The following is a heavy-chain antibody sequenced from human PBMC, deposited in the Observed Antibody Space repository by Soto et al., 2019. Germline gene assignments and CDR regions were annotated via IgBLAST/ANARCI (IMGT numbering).Heavy chain of an antibody. CDR1: GFTFTSSA. CDR2: IVVGSGNT. D-gene: IGHD3-3*01. V-gene: IGHV1-58*01. CDR3: AASGYYSQLYYGMDV. J-gene: IGHJ6*02. Sequence: SVKVSCKASGFTFTSSAVQWVRQARGQRLEWIGWIVVGSGNTNYAQKFQERVTITRDMSTSTAYMELSSLRPEDTAVYYCAASGYYSQLYYGMDVWGQGTTVTVSS.